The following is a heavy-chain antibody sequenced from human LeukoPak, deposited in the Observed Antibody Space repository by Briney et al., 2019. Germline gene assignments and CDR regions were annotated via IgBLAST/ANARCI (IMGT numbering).Heavy chain of an antibody. V-gene: IGHV5-51*01. J-gene: IGHJ4*02. CDR2: IHPGDSDT. CDR1: AYSFTTYW. CDR3: ARQAYYYDSSDYYVHYFDY. Sequence: GESLKISCKGSAYSFTTYWIAWVRQMPGKGLEWMGIIHPGDSDTRYSPSFQGQVTISADKSINTAYLQWSSLKASDTAMYYCARQAYYYDSSDYYVHYFDYWSQVTLVTVSS. D-gene: IGHD3-22*01.